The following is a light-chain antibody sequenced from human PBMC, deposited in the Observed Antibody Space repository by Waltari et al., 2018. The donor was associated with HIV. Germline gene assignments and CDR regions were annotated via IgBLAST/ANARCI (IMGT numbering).Light chain of an antibody. Sequence: DIQMTQSPSSLSASVGGRVTVTCRTSQGVRNGLGWFQQKPGQAPQRLIYAASHLQSGVPSRFSGSGSETYFTLTITDLQPEDSATYFCLQHNSYPLITFGQGTRLEI. J-gene: IGKJ5*01. CDR2: AAS. CDR3: LQHNSYPLIT. CDR1: QGVRNG. V-gene: IGKV1-17*02.